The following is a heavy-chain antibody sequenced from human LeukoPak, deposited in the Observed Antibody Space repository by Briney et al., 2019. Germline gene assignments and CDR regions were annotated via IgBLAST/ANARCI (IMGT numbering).Heavy chain of an antibody. CDR1: GFTFSDYY. D-gene: IGHD2-8*01. CDR2: ISSSGGTI. V-gene: IGHV3-11*01. Sequence: GGSLRLSCAVSGFTFSDYYMNWIRQAPGKGLEWVSYISSSGGTIYYADSVKGRFTISRDNAKNSLYLQMNSLRPEDTALYYCSTDPRLLMYWGHGTLVTVSS. CDR3: STDPRLLMY. J-gene: IGHJ4*01.